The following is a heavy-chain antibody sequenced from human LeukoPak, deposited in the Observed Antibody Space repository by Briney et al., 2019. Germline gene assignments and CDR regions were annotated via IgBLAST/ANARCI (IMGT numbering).Heavy chain of an antibody. CDR3: ARHGGYSYGPFDY. V-gene: IGHV4-59*08. Sequence: SETLSLTCTVSGGSISSYYWSWIRQPPGKGLEWIGYIYYSGSTNYNPSLKTRVTISVDTSKNQFSLKLSSETAADTAVYYCARHGGYSYGPFDYWGQGTLVTVSS. CDR1: GGSISSYY. J-gene: IGHJ4*02. CDR2: IYYSGST. D-gene: IGHD5-18*01.